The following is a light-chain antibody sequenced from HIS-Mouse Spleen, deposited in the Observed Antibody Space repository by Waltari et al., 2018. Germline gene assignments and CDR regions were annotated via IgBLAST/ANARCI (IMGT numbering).Light chain of an antibody. J-gene: IGKJ1*01. V-gene: IGKV1-9*01. Sequence: DIQLTQSPSFLSASVGDRVPITCRASQGISSYLAWYQQKPGKAPKLLIYAASTLQSGVPSRFSGSGSGTEFTLTISSLQPEDFATYYCQQLNSYPPTFGQGTKVEIK. CDR1: QGISSY. CDR3: QQLNSYPPT. CDR2: AAS.